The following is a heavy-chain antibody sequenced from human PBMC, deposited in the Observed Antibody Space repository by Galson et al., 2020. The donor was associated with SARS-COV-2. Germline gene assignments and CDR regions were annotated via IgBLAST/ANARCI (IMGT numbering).Heavy chain of an antibody. CDR2: IGTAGDT. CDR1: GFNFSSYD. Sequence: GESLKISCAASGFNFSSYDMHWVRQATGKGLEWVSAIGTAGDTYYPGSVKGRFTISRENAKNSLYLQMNSLRAGDTAVYYCVTGDYYGSGSYRPLDYWGQGTLVTVSS. J-gene: IGHJ4*02. CDR3: VTGDYYGSGSYRPLDY. D-gene: IGHD3-10*01. V-gene: IGHV3-13*01.